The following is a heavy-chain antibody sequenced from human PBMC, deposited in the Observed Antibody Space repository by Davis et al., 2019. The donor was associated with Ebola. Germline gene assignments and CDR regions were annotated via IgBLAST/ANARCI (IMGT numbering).Heavy chain of an antibody. CDR3: ARGGVAYSDLDY. J-gene: IGHJ4*02. CDR2: IIPIFGTA. D-gene: IGHD2-21*01. Sequence: SVKVSCKASGGTFSSYAISWVRQAPGQGLEWMGGIIPIFGTANYAQNFQGRVTITADESTSTAYMELSSLRSEDTAVYYCARGGVAYSDLDYWGQGTLVAVSS. CDR1: GGTFSSYA. V-gene: IGHV1-69*13.